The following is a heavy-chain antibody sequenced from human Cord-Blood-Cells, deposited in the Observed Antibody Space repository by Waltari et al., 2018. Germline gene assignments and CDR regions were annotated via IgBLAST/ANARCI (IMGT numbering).Heavy chain of an antibody. J-gene: IGHJ6*02. CDR1: GGTSRIYA. V-gene: IGHV1-69*01. Sequence: QVQLVQSGAEVQKPGAAVKLSCKGSGGTSRIYAIGWGRQAPGHGLAWMGGIIPIFGTANYAQKFQGRVTITADESTSTAYMELSSLRSEDTAVYYCARDGMDVWGQGTTVTVSS. CDR3: ARDGMDV. CDR2: IIPIFGTA.